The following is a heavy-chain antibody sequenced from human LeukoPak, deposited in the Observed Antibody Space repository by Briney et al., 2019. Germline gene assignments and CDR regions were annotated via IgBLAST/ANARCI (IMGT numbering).Heavy chain of an antibody. CDR2: IYHSGST. Sequence: SETLSLTCAVSGGSISSGGYSWSWIRRPPGKGLEWIGYIYHSGSTYYNPSLKSRVTISVDRSKNQFSLKLSSVTAADTAVYYCARGGLTPGWFDPWGQGTLVTVSS. D-gene: IGHD1-14*01. CDR1: GGSISSGGYS. CDR3: ARGGLTPGWFDP. J-gene: IGHJ5*02. V-gene: IGHV4-30-2*01.